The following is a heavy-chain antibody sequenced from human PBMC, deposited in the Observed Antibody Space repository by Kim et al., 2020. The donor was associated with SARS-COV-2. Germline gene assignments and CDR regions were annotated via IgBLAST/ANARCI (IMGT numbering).Heavy chain of an antibody. CDR2: ISYDGSNK. V-gene: IGHV3-30*04. J-gene: IGHJ4*02. CDR3: ASPVQYLRWYGIDY. CDR1: GFTFSSYA. Sequence: GGSLRLSCAASGFTFSSYAMHWVRQAPGKGLEWVAVISYDGSNKYYADSVKGRFTISRDNSKNTLYLQMNSLRAEDTAVYYCASPVQYLRWYGIDYWGQGTLVTVSS. D-gene: IGHD4-17*01.